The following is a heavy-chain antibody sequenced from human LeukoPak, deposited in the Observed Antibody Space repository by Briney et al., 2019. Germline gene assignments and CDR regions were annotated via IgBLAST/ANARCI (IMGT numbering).Heavy chain of an antibody. CDR2: INHSGST. CDR3: ARALAAAGFLKTYYFDY. CDR1: GVSFSCYY. Sequence: SETLSLTCAVYGVSFSCYYWICIRQPPGKRLEWIGEINHSGSTNYKPSLKSRVPISVDTSKNQFSLKLSSVTAADTAVYYCARALAAAGFLKTYYFDYWGQGTLVTVSS. V-gene: IGHV4-34*01. D-gene: IGHD6-13*01. J-gene: IGHJ4*02.